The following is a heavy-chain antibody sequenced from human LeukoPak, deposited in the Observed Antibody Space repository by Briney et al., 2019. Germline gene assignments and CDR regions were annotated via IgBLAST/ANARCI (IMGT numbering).Heavy chain of an antibody. V-gene: IGHV3-7*01. CDR1: GFTFSSYW. J-gene: IGHJ3*02. Sequence: QPGGPLRLSCAASGFTFSSYWMSWVRQAPGKGREGVANIKQDGSEKYYVDSVKGRFTISRDNAKNSLYLQMNSLRAEDTAVYYCARDRAGTLGYCSSTSCGGAFDIWGQGTLVTVSS. CDR3: ARDRAGTLGYCSSTSCGGAFDI. CDR2: IKQDGSEK. D-gene: IGHD2-2*01.